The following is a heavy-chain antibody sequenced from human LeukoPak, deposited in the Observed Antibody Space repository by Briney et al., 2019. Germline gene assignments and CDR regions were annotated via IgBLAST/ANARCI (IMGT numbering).Heavy chain of an antibody. CDR1: GFTFSSYG. Sequence: PGGSLRLSCAASGFTFSSYGMHWVRQAPGKGLEWVAVIWYDGSNKYYADSVKGRFTISRDNSKNTLYLQMNSLRAEDTAVYYCASQYCSSTSRYGIPFDYWGQGTLVTVSS. J-gene: IGHJ4*02. CDR3: ASQYCSSTSRYGIPFDY. CDR2: IWYDGSNK. D-gene: IGHD2-2*01. V-gene: IGHV3-33*01.